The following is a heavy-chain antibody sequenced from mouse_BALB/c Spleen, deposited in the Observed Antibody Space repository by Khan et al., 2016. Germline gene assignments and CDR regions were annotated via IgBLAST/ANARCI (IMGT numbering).Heavy chain of an antibody. CDR2: INTDSSTI. Sequence: EVKLLESGGGLVQPGGSPKLSCAASGFDFSRYWMTWVRKAPGKGLEWIGEINTDSSTINYTPSLKDKFIISRDNAKNTLYLQMSKVRSEDTALYYFGSLYYYGFVDDWSQVTTLTVSS. D-gene: IGHD1-1*01. CDR1: GFDFSRYW. V-gene: IGHV4-1*02. J-gene: IGHJ2*01. CDR3: GSLYYYGFVDD.